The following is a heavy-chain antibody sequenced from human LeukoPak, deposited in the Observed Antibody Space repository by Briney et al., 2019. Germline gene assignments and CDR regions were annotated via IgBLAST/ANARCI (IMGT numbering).Heavy chain of an antibody. CDR1: GGSISSYY. CDR3: ARGSGGYYTDDAFDI. V-gene: IGHV4-59*01. D-gene: IGHD3-3*01. CDR2: IYYSGST. Sequence: SETLSLTCTVSGGSISSYYWSWIRQPPGKGLEWIGYIYYSGSTNYNPSPKSRVTISVDTSKNQFSLKLSSVTAADTAVYYCARGSGGYYTDDAFDIWGQGTMVTVSS. J-gene: IGHJ3*02.